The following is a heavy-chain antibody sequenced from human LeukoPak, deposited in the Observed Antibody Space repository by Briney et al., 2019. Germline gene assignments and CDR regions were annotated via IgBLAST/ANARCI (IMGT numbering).Heavy chain of an antibody. J-gene: IGHJ4*02. V-gene: IGHV3-7*01. CDR2: IKQDGKEK. CDR3: ARDPRGSEYSHFDS. Sequence: GGSLRLSCAASGFTFSSSYMSWVRQAPGKGLEWVANIKQDGKEKRYVDSVKGRFTISRDNAKRSLYLQMDSLRAEDTAVYYCARDPRGSEYSHFDSWGQGTQVTVSP. CDR1: GFTFSSSY. D-gene: IGHD3-10*01.